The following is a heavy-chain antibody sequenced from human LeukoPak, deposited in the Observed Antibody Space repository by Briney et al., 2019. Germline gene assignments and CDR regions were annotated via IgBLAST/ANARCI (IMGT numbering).Heavy chain of an antibody. CDR1: GFTFSSYS. Sequence: GGSLRLSCAASGFTFSSYSMNWVRQAPGEGLEWVSSISTSSSYTYYADSVKGRFTISTDTAKNPLYLQMHSLRAEDTAVYYCASEDGYNPTGYWGERTLVAVSS. D-gene: IGHD5-24*01. V-gene: IGHV3-21*01. CDR2: ISTSSSYT. J-gene: IGHJ4*02. CDR3: ASEDGYNPTGY.